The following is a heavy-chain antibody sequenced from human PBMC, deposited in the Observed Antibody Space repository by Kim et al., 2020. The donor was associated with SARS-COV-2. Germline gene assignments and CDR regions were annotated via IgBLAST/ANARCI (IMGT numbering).Heavy chain of an antibody. CDR2: IYYSGST. J-gene: IGHJ3*01. V-gene: IGHV4-31*03. Sequence: SETLSLTCTVSGGSISSGGYYWSWIRQHPGKGLEWIGYIYYSGSTYYNPSLKSRVTISVDTSKNQFSLKLSSVTAADTAVYYCAREGRTRVLGVKGSAMAMWGQRTTLTVSS. CDR1: GGSISSGGYY. D-gene: IGHD3-10*01. CDR3: AREGRTRVLGVKGSAMAM.